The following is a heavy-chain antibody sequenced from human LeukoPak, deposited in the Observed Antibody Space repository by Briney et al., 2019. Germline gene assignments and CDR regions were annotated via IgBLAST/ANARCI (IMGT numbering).Heavy chain of an antibody. D-gene: IGHD2-15*01. CDR2: INRDGSER. CDR3: ARDSCSGGSCFDVGWFDP. CDR1: GFTLGSFW. Sequence: PGKSLRLSCAASGFTLGSFWMSWVRQAPGKGLEWVANINRDGSERYYVDSVKGRFTISRDNAKNSLCLQMNSLRAEDTAVYYCARDSCSGGSCFDVGWFDPWGQGTLVTVSS. J-gene: IGHJ5*02. V-gene: IGHV3-7*01.